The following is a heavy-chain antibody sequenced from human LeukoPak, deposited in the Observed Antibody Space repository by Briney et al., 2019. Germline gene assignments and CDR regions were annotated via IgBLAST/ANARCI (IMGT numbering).Heavy chain of an antibody. V-gene: IGHV1-18*01. CDR3: ARDRGRFLEWLFREGYYFDY. D-gene: IGHD3-3*01. CDR2: ISAYNGNT. Sequence: ASVKVSCKASGYTFTSYGISWVRQAPGQGLEWMGWISAYNGNTNYAQKLQGRVTMTTDTSTSTAYMELRSLRSDDTAVYYCARDRGRFLEWLFREGYYFDYWGQGTLVTVSS. J-gene: IGHJ4*02. CDR1: GYTFTSYG.